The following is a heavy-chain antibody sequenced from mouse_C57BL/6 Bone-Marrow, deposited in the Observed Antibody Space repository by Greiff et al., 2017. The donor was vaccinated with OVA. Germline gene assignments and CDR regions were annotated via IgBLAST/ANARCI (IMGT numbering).Heavy chain of an antibody. D-gene: IGHD1-1*01. CDR1: GYTFTSYG. Sequence: QVQLQQSGAELARPGASVKLSCKASGYTFTSYGISWVKQRTGQGLEWIGEIYPRSGNTYYNEKFKGKATLTADKSSSTAYMELRSLTSEGSAVDDGAGGEYDGRCGRGAMDYWGQGTSVTVSS. CDR3: AGGEYDGRCGRGAMDY. CDR2: IYPRSGNT. J-gene: IGHJ4*01. V-gene: IGHV1-81*01.